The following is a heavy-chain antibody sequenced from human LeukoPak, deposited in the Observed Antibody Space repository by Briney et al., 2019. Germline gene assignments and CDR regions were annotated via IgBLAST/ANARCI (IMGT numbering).Heavy chain of an antibody. D-gene: IGHD6-19*01. CDR3: ARAAVAGIPNFDY. Sequence: PSETLSLTCTVSGGSISGYYWSWIRQPAGKGLEWIGRMYTSGSINHNPSLKSRVTMSVDTSKNQFSLKLSSVTAADTAVYYCARAAVAGIPNFDYWGQGTLVTVSS. V-gene: IGHV4-4*07. CDR2: MYTSGSI. CDR1: GGSISGYY. J-gene: IGHJ4*02.